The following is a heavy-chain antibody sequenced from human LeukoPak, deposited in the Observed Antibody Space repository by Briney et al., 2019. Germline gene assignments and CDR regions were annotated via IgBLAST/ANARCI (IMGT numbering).Heavy chain of an antibody. J-gene: IGHJ4*02. CDR1: GGSFSGYY. CDR3: ARGLGYSSGWQHFFDY. V-gene: IGHV4-34*01. Sequence: SETLSLTCAVYGGSFSGYYWSWIRQPPGKGLEWIGEINHSGSTNYNPSLKSRVTISVDTSKNPFSLKLSSVTAADTAVYYCARGLGYSSGWQHFFDYWGQGTLVTVSS. CDR2: INHSGST. D-gene: IGHD6-19*01.